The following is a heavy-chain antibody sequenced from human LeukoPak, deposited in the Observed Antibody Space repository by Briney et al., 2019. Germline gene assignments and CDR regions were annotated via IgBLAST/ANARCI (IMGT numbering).Heavy chain of an antibody. CDR2: IIPIFGTA. D-gene: IGHD6-6*01. Sequence: SVKVSCKASGGTFSSYAISWVRQAPGQGLEWMGGIIPIFGTANYAQKFQGRVTITTDESTSTAYMELSSLRSEDTAVYYCAGYSSSSGNFDYWGQGTLVTVSS. CDR3: AGYSSSSGNFDY. CDR1: GGTFSSYA. J-gene: IGHJ4*02. V-gene: IGHV1-69*05.